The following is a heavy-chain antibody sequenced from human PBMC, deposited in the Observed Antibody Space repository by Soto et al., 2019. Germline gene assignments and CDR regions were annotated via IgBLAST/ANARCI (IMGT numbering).Heavy chain of an antibody. CDR3: ARTFDYYGMDV. CDR2: IYHAGSV. CDR1: GYSIAIGYY. V-gene: IGHV4-38-2*01. J-gene: IGHJ6*02. Sequence: LSLTCAVCGYSIAIGYYWAWIRQSPGKGLEWIGSIYHAGSVYYNPSLNSRVAVSLDTSKNHFSLKLTSVTAADTAVYYCARTFDYYGMDVWGQGTTVTVSS.